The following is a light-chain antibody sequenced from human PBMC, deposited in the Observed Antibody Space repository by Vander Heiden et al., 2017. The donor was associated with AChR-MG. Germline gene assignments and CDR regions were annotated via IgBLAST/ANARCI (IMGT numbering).Light chain of an antibody. CDR2: DVS. Sequence: QSALTQPASVSGSPGQSLTISCTGTSSDVGGYNYVSWYQQHPGKAPKLMIYDVSNRPSGVSNRFSGPKSGNTASLTISGLQAEDEADYYCSSYTSSSTVFGGGTKLTVL. CDR1: SSDVGGYNY. CDR3: SSYTSSSTV. J-gene: IGLJ2*01. V-gene: IGLV2-14*03.